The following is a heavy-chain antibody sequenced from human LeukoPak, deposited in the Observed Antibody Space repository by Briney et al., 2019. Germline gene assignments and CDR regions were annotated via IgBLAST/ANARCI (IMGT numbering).Heavy chain of an antibody. J-gene: IGHJ6*03. CDR2: IIPIFGTA. CDR3: ARAPNTYYYGSGYYYMDV. D-gene: IGHD3-10*01. V-gene: IGHV1-69*06. Sequence: SVKVSCKASGGTFSSYAISWVRQAPGQGLEWMGGIIPIFGTANYAQKSQGRVTITADKSTSTAYMELSSLRSEDTAVYYCARAPNTYYYGSGYYYMDVWGKGTTVTVSS. CDR1: GGTFSSYA.